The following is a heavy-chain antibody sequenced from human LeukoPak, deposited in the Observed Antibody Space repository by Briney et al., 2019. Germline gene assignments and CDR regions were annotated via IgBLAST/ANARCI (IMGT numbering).Heavy chain of an antibody. CDR1: GGSISSGSYY. CDR3: AREYQLLLGRFDP. V-gene: IGHV4-61*02. D-gene: IGHD2-2*01. J-gene: IGHJ5*02. CDR2: IYTSGST. Sequence: PSETLSLTCTVSGGSISSGSYYWSWIRQPAGKGLEWIGRIYTSGSTNYNPSLESRVTISVDTSKNQFSLKLSSVTAADTAVYYCAREYQLLLGRFDPWGQGTLVTVSS.